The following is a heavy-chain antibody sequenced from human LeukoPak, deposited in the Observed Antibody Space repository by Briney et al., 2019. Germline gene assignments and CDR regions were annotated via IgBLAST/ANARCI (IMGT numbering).Heavy chain of an antibody. CDR1: GDSFSSTGYY. V-gene: IGHV4-61*02. D-gene: IGHD5-18*01. Sequence: SETLSLTCTVSGDSFSSTGYYWNWIRQPAGKGLEWIGRFYRENMDYNPSLKSRATISVDTSKNQFSLRLTSVTAADTAVYYCARETPTPTAMAGQGYFDYWGQGTLVTVSS. CDR3: ARETPTPTAMAGQGYFDY. CDR2: FYRENM. J-gene: IGHJ4*02.